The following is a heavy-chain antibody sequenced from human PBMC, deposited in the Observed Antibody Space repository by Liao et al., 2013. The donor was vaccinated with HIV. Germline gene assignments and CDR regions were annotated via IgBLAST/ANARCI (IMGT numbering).Heavy chain of an antibody. CDR3: ARDVVGATGFWYFDL. V-gene: IGHV4-59*12. Sequence: QVQLQESGPGLVKPSETLSLTCTVSGGSISSYQWNWIRQPAGKGLEWIGYIYYSGSTNYNPSLKSRVTISIDTSKNQFSLKLSSVTAADTAVYYCARDVVGATGFWYFDLWGRGTLVTVSS. CDR1: GGSISSYQ. CDR2: IYYSGST. D-gene: IGHD1-26*01. J-gene: IGHJ2*01.